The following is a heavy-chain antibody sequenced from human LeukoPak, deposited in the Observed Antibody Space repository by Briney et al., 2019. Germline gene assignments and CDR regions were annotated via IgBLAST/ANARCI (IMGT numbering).Heavy chain of an antibody. Sequence: GGSLRLSCAASGFTFDDYGMSWVRQAPGKGLEWVSGINWNGGSTGYADSVEGRFTISRDNAKNSLYLQMNSLRAEDTALYYCARDLGNPSGVDYWGQGTLVTVSS. CDR2: INWNGGST. J-gene: IGHJ4*02. CDR3: ARDLGNPSGVDY. CDR1: GFTFDDYG. D-gene: IGHD3-16*01. V-gene: IGHV3-20*04.